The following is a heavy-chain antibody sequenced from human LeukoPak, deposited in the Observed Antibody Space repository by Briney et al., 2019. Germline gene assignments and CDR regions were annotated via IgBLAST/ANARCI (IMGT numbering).Heavy chain of an antibody. D-gene: IGHD6-13*01. Sequence: ASVKVSCKASGYTITSYGISWVRQAPGQGLEWMGWISAYNGNTNYAQKLQGRVTMTTDTSTSTAYMELRSLRSDDTAVYYCARVYPQSSWYVNCFDYWGQGTLVTVSS. V-gene: IGHV1-18*01. CDR2: ISAYNGNT. J-gene: IGHJ4*02. CDR1: GYTITSYG. CDR3: ARVYPQSSWYVNCFDY.